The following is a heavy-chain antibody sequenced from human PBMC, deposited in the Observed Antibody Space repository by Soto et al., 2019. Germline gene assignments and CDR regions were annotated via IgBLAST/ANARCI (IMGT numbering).Heavy chain of an antibody. CDR3: ARACSSNSCYDVFDY. Sequence: SETLSLTCTVSGGSINSDGYYWRWLPQHPGKGLEWIGYINYSGSTNYNPSLKSRITISRDTSNNQFSLQLSSVTAADTAVYYCARACSSNSCYDVFDYWGQGTLVTVSS. CDR2: INYSGST. V-gene: IGHV4-31*03. J-gene: IGHJ4*02. D-gene: IGHD2-2*01. CDR1: GGSINSDGYY.